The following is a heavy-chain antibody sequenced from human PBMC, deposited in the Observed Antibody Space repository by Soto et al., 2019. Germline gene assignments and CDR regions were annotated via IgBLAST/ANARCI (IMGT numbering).Heavy chain of an antibody. CDR3: ARDTESNRYND. V-gene: IGHV1-18*01. D-gene: IGHD1-20*01. CDR1: GGTFSSYA. Sequence: VASVKVSCKASGGTFSSYAISWVRQAPGQGLEWVGWIRPDNGNRKSAQRLQGRVTLTTDTSASTAYMELRSLTSDDTAMYYCARDTESNRYNDWGQGTLVTVSS. CDR2: IRPDNGNR. J-gene: IGHJ1*01.